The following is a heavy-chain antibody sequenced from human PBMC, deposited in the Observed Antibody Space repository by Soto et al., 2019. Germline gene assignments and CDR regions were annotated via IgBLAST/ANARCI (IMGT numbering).Heavy chain of an antibody. CDR3: ARSRKLERRGRYYYYYYMDV. J-gene: IGHJ6*03. V-gene: IGHV4-34*01. CDR2: INHSGST. Sequence: SETLSLTCAVYGGSFSGYYWSWIRQPPGKGLEWIGEINHSGSTNYNPSLKSRVTISVDTSKNQFSLKLSSVTAADTAVYYCARSRKLERRGRYYYYYYMDVWGKGTTVTVSS. CDR1: GGSFSGYY. D-gene: IGHD1-1*01.